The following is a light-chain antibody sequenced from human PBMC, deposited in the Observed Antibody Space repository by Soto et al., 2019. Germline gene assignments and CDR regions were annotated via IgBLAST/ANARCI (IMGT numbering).Light chain of an antibody. V-gene: IGKV1-39*01. CDR1: QSISSY. CDR3: HQTFSTRSWT. CDR2: ASA. Sequence: DIQMTQSPSSLSASVGDRVTITCRASQSISSYLNWYQHKPGKAPKPRIYASASSKRAVPSRYSGSGSGTDFNLTITTLQLEDFATYYYHQTFSTRSWTFGQGTKVDIK. J-gene: IGKJ1*01.